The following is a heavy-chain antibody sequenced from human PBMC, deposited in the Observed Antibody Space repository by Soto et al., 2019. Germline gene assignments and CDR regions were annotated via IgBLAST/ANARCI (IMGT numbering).Heavy chain of an antibody. CDR1: GYTFTGYY. Sequence: QVQLVQSGAEVKKPGASVKVSCKASGYTFTGYYMHWVRQAPGQGLEWMGWINPNSGGTNYAPKFQGWVTMTRDMSISTAYMELSRPRSDDTAVYYCAIEDYGSGSMHYWGQGTLVTVSS. V-gene: IGHV1-2*04. D-gene: IGHD3-10*01. CDR3: AIEDYGSGSMHY. CDR2: INPNSGGT. J-gene: IGHJ4*02.